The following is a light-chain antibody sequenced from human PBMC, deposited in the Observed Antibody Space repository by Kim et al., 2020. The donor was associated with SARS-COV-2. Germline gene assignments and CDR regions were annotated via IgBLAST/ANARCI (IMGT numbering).Light chain of an antibody. V-gene: IGLV3-19*01. CDR3: NSRDTSGNLYV. CDR2: GKN. Sequence: AMGQTVRLTCQVYSLRRFYASGYQQKPGQAPLLVMYGKNKRPLGIPDRFSGSRSGTTTSLTITGVQAEDEADYYCNSRDTSGNLYVFASGTKVTVL. J-gene: IGLJ1*01. CDR1: SLRRFY.